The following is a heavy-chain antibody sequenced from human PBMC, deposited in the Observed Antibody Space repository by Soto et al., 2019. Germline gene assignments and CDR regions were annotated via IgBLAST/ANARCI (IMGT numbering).Heavy chain of an antibody. CDR1: GGSFSGYY. J-gene: IGHJ6*01. D-gene: IGHD6-13*01. CDR3: AIEEAAAAGTIVLGGYYGMDV. V-gene: IGHV4-34*01. CDR2: INHSGST. Sequence: PSETLSLTGAVYGGSFSGYYWSWIRQPPGKGLEWIGEINHSGSTNYNPSLKSRVTISVDTSKNQFSLKLSSVTAADTAVYYCAIEEAAAAGTIVLGGYYGMDVCGEVTTVTVSS.